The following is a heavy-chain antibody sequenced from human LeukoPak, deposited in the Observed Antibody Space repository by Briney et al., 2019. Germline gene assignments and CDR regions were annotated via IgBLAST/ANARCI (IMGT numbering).Heavy chain of an antibody. V-gene: IGHV1-2*02. J-gene: IGHJ6*03. D-gene: IGHD3-16*01. CDR1: GYTFTGYY. Sequence: ASVKVSCKASGYTFTGYYMHWVRQAPGQGLEWMGWINPNSGGTNYAQKFQGRVTMTRDTSNSTAYMELSRLRSDDTAVYYCARGGSKWGSNYYYYMDVWGKGTTVTVSS. CDR2: INPNSGGT. CDR3: ARGGSKWGSNYYYYMDV.